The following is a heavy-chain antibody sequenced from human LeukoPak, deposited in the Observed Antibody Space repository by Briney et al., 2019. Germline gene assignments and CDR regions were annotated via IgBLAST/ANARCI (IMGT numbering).Heavy chain of an antibody. CDR1: GFSFSSYW. CDR2: IKQDESEK. D-gene: IGHD3-10*01. Sequence: GRSLRLSCAASGFSFSSYWMTWVRQAPGKGLEWVANIKQDESEKNYVDSVRGRFTISRDNAKNSLYLQMNSLRAEDTAVYYCATYYGPGGWVEYWGQGTLVTVSS. V-gene: IGHV3-7*01. J-gene: IGHJ4*02. CDR3: ATYYGPGGWVEY.